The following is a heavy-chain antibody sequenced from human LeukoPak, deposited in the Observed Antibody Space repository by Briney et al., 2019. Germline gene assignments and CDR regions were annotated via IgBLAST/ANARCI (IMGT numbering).Heavy chain of an antibody. J-gene: IGHJ4*02. Sequence: GGSLRLSCAASGFTFSSYWMHWVRQTPGKGLVWVSRLDSDGSNARYADSAKGRFTISRDNAKTTLYLQMNSLRVEDTAVYYCAKESGGGGQGFDYWGQGTLVTVSS. V-gene: IGHV3-74*01. CDR1: GFTFSSYW. CDR2: LDSDGSNA. D-gene: IGHD2-15*01. CDR3: AKESGGGGQGFDY.